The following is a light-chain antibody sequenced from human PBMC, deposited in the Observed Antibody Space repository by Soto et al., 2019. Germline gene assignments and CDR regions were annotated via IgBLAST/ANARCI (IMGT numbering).Light chain of an antibody. J-gene: IGLJ1*01. CDR1: SSDVGSFDL. V-gene: IGLV2-23*02. CDR3: CSYGGSSTDV. CDR2: EVS. Sequence: QSALTQPASVSGSPGQSITISCTGTSSDVGSFDLVSWYQHHPGKAPKLMIYEVSKRPSGISNRFSGSKSGNTASLTIAGLQAEDEADYYCCSYGGSSTDVFGSGTKVTVL.